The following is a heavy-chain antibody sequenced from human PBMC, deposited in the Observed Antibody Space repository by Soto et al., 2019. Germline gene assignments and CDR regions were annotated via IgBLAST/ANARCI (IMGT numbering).Heavy chain of an antibody. J-gene: IGHJ5*02. V-gene: IGHV2-26*01. CDR3: ARRHLAVALSPWYDP. CDR1: GLSISDSEMG. CDR2: IDSSGEK. Sequence: QVTLKESGPVLVKPTETLTLRCTVSGLSISDSEMGVSWIRQPPGKALEWLAHIDSSGEKSYRTFLKRRLTISKDTSKSQIVLIRTNMDPADTGTYYCARRHLAVALSPWYDPWGQGILVTVSS.